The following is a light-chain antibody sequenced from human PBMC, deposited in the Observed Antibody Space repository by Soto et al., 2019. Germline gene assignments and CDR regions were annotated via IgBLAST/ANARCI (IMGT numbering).Light chain of an antibody. V-gene: IGLV2-8*01. J-gene: IGLJ7*02. Sequence: QSALTQPPSASGSPGQSVTISCTGTSSDVGGYNYVSWYQQHPGKAPTLMIYEVSKRPSGVPDRFSGSKSGNTASLTVSGLQAEDEADYYCSSYAGSKGVFGGGTQLTA. CDR2: EVS. CDR1: SSDVGGYNY. CDR3: SSYAGSKGV.